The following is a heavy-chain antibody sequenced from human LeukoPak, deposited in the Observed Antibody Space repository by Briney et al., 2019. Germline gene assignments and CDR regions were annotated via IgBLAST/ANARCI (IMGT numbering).Heavy chain of an antibody. Sequence: PSETLSLTCTVSGGSISSGGYYWSWIRQHPGKGLEWIGYIYYSGSTNYNPSLKSRVTISVDTSKNQFSLKLSSVTAADTAVYYCAGLIYDSSGYYEDYWGQGTLVTVSS. CDR3: AGLIYDSSGYYEDY. J-gene: IGHJ4*02. CDR2: IYYSGST. CDR1: GGSISSGGYY. V-gene: IGHV4-61*08. D-gene: IGHD3-22*01.